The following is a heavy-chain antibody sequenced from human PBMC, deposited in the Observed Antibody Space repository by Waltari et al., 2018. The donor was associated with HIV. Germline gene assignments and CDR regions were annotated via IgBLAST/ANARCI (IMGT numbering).Heavy chain of an antibody. Sequence: QLQLQESGPGLVKPSETLSLTCTVSGDSISSRSYYWCWMRHPPGKGLEWIGTIYYSGSTYYNPSLKSRVTISIDTSKKQFSLKLSSVTAADTAVYYCARDREGATTYYYYGMDVWGQGTTVTVSS. V-gene: IGHV4-39*07. CDR2: IYYSGST. CDR1: GDSISSRSYY. J-gene: IGHJ6*02. CDR3: ARDREGATTYYYYGMDV. D-gene: IGHD1-26*01.